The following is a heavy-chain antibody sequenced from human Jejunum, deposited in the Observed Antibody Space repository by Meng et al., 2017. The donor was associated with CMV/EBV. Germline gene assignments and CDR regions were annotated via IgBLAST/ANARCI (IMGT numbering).Heavy chain of an antibody. CDR3: ARHWNGQEETVYFDY. D-gene: IGHD1-1*01. V-gene: IGHV1-3*01. CDR2: INPGNGHT. Sequence: SGYTFTNYAVHWVRQAPGQRFEWMGWINPGNGHTYYSQEFESRLTIARDTSAGTAYMDLSTPRSEDAAVYYCARHWNGQEETVYFDYWGQGTLVTVSS. CDR1: GYTFTNYA. J-gene: IGHJ4*02.